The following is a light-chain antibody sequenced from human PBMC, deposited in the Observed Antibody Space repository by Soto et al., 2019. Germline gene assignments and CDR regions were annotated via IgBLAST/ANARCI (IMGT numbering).Light chain of an antibody. CDR2: DAS. V-gene: IGKV1-5*01. J-gene: IGKJ1*01. CDR3: QHYDFYWT. CDR1: QSINNW. Sequence: DIPMTQSPSTLSASVGDRVTITCRASQSINNWLAWYQQKPGKAPKLLIYDASSLESGVPSRFSGSGSGTEFTLTISSLQADDFATYYCQHYDFYWTFGQGTKVEIK.